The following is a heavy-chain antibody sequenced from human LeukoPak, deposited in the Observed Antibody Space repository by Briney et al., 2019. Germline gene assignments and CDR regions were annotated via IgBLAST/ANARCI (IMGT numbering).Heavy chain of an antibody. J-gene: IGHJ2*01. Sequence: PSETLSLTCTVSGGSISSSSYYWGWIRQPPGKGLEWIGSIYYSGSTYYNPSLKSRVTISVDTSKNQFSLKLSSVTAADTAVYYCARVPLWGYNGDFYWYFDLWGRGTLVTVSS. D-gene: IGHD5-24*01. CDR1: GGSISSSSYY. V-gene: IGHV4-39*07. CDR2: IYYSGST. CDR3: ARVPLWGYNGDFYWYFDL.